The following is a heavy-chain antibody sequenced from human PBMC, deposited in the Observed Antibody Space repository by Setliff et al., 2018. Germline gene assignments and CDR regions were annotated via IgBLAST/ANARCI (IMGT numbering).Heavy chain of an antibody. J-gene: IGHJ5*02. CDR3: AKFGADYWFGP. D-gene: IGHD2-21*01. V-gene: IGHV5-51*01. Sequence: SLKISCRASGYNFNNNWIGWLRQIPGEGLEWIGIIYPGDSDTKYSPSFQGHVFMSVDRSATTAYLQWRSLQASDSALYYCAKFGADYWFGPWGQGALVTV. CDR2: IYPGDSDT. CDR1: GYNFNNNW.